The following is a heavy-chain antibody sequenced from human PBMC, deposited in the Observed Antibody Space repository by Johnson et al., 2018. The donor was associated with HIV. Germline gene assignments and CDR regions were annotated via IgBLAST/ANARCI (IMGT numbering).Heavy chain of an antibody. J-gene: IGHJ3*02. Sequence: QVQLVESGGGLVQPGGSLRLSCAASGFTVSSNYMSWVRQAPGKGLEWVAVISYAGINQYYADSVKGRFTISRDNSKNTLYLQMNTLRAEDSALYYCALAVGQPGDDAFDSWGQGTMVTVSS. CDR1: GFTVSSNY. D-gene: IGHD2-15*01. CDR2: ISYAGINQ. CDR3: ALAVGQPGDDAFDS. V-gene: IGHV3-30*03.